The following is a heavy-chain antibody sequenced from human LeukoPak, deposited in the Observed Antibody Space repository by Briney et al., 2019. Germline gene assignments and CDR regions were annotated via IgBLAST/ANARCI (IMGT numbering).Heavy chain of an antibody. Sequence: ASVKVSCKASGYTFTGYYMHWVRQAPGQGLEWMGWINPNSGGTNYAQKFQGRVTMTRDTSISTAYMELSRLRSDDTAVYYCARTHSGSYYPPSDYMDVWGKGTTVTVSS. CDR2: INPNSGGT. J-gene: IGHJ6*03. CDR3: ARTHSGSYYPPSDYMDV. D-gene: IGHD1-26*01. V-gene: IGHV1-2*02. CDR1: GYTFTGYY.